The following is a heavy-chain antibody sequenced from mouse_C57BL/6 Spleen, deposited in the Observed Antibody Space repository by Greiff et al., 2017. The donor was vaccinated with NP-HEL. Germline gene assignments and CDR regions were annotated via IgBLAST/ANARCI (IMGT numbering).Heavy chain of an antibody. CDR1: GFTFSDYG. CDR2: ISSGSSTI. D-gene: IGHD2-3*01. CDR3: ARQGWLLLDVAMDY. Sequence: DVHLVESGGGLVKPGGSLKLSCAASGFTFSDYGMHWVRQAPEKGLEWVAYISSGSSTIYYADTVKGRFTIPRDNAHTTLFLQMTSLRSEDTARYSFARQGWLLLDVAMDYWGQGTSVTVSS. J-gene: IGHJ4*01. V-gene: IGHV5-17*01.